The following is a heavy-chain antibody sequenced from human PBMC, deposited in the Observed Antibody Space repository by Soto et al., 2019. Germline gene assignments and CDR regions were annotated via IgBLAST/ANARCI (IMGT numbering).Heavy chain of an antibody. D-gene: IGHD2-15*01. V-gene: IGHV3-33*01. Sequence: TGGSLRLSCAASGFTFSSYGMHWVRQAPGKGLEWVAVIWYDGSNKYYADSVKGRFTISRDNSKNTLYLQMNSVRAENMAVYSLVGDVFGGGRHYWGRGTLVTVSS. CDR2: IWYDGSNK. J-gene: IGHJ4*02. CDR1: GFTFSSYG. CDR3: VGDVFGGGRHY.